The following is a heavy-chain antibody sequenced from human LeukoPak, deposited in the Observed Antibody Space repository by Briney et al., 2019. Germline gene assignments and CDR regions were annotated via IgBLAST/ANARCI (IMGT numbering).Heavy chain of an antibody. CDR3: GRAGYGTAYNRFYYYMDV. CDR2: IFHSGIA. D-gene: IGHD3-9*01. V-gene: IGHV4-38-2*01. Sequence: SETLSLTCAVSNYPISSDYYWVWIRQPPGQGLEWIGQIFHSGIAHYNPSLKSRVTMSVNTSRSQFSVNLNSVTAADTAVSYCGRAGYGTAYNRFYYYMDVRGKGTTVTVSS. CDR1: NYPISSDYY. J-gene: IGHJ6*03.